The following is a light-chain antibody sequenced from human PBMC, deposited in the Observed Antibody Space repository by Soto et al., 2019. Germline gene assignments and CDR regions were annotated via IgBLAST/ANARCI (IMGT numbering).Light chain of an antibody. J-gene: IGLJ3*02. V-gene: IGLV2-14*01. CDR1: SSDVGGYNY. Sequence: QSALTQPASVSGSPGQSITISCTGTSSDVGGYNYVSWYQQHPGKAPKLMIYEVSNRPSGVSNRLSGSKSGNTASLTISGLQAEDEADYYCSSYTRSSTRVFGGGTKLTVL. CDR2: EVS. CDR3: SSYTRSSTRV.